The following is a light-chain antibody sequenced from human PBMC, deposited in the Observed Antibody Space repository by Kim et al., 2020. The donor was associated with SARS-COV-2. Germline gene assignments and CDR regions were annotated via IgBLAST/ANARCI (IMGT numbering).Light chain of an antibody. CDR3: QQYDGAPRT. J-gene: IGKJ1*01. Sequence: EIVLTQSPGTLSLSPGERATLSCRASQSVSTNVAWSQHKPGQSPRLLIYGASSRATGIPDRFSGSGSGTDFTLTITGLEPEDFAVYYCQQYDGAPRTFGQGTKVDIK. CDR1: QSVSTN. CDR2: GAS. V-gene: IGKV3-20*01.